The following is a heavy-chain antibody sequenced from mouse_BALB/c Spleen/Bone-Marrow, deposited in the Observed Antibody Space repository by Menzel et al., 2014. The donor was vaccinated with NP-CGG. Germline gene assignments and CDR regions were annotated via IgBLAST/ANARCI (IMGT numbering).Heavy chain of an antibody. CDR3: ARNVNYHDWFAY. Sequence: QVQLQQSGAELMKPGASVKISCKATGYTFSSYWIEWVKQRPGHGLEWIGEILPGSGSTNYNEKFKGKATFTADTSSNTAYLQLSSRSTGDAAVYYCARNVNYHDWFAYWGQGTLVTVSA. D-gene: IGHD2-1*01. CDR2: ILPGSGST. CDR1: GYTFSSYW. V-gene: IGHV1-9*01. J-gene: IGHJ3*01.